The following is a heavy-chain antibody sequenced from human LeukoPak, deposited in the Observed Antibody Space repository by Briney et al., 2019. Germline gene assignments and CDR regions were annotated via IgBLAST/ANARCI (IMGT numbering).Heavy chain of an antibody. Sequence: GGSLRLSCAASGFTFSSYAMSWVRQVPGKGLEWVSVISGSGDNTYYADSVKGRFTISRDNSKNMLYLQMNSLRAEDTAVYYCAKWKYSNSGIDDYWGQGTLVAVSS. CDR1: GFTFSSYA. V-gene: IGHV3-23*01. CDR3: AKWKYSNSGIDDY. D-gene: IGHD6-6*01. CDR2: ISGSGDNT. J-gene: IGHJ4*02.